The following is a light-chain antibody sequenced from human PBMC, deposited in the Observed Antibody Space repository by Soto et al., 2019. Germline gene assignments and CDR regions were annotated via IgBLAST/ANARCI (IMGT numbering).Light chain of an antibody. Sequence: QSVLTQADSVSGSPGQSITISCTGTRSDFGGYNYVSWYQQHPDKAPKLMIYAVTNRPSGVSNRFSDSKSGNTASLALSGLQPEDEADYYCSSYRGSTHVVFGGGTKLTVL. CDR3: SSYRGSTHVV. V-gene: IGLV2-14*03. CDR2: AVT. CDR1: RSDFGGYNY. J-gene: IGLJ2*01.